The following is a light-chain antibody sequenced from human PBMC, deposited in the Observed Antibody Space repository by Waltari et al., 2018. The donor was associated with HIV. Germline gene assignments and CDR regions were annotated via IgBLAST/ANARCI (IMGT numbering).Light chain of an antibody. CDR2: EVI. V-gene: IGLV2-23*02. J-gene: IGLJ2*01. CDR3: CSYSGTGVI. Sequence: QSALTQPASVSGSLGQSITISCSGISSAVGAINLVSWYQKYPGKAAKLMIFEVIKRTSGVADRFSGSRSGNTASLTISGLQTEDEGDYYCCSYSGTGVIFGGGTKVTVL. CDR1: SSAVGAINL.